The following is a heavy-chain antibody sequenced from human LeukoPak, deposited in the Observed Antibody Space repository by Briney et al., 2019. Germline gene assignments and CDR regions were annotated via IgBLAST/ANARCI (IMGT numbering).Heavy chain of an antibody. Sequence: ASVNDSCKASGYTFPRYGNSGVRQAPGQGGEWMGWISGYNGKTNYAQKLQGRVTMTTDTSTNTAYMELRSLRSADTAVYYCARWGTVATILILDYWGQGTLVTVSS. J-gene: IGHJ4*02. V-gene: IGHV1-18*01. CDR3: ARWGTVATILILDY. D-gene: IGHD5-12*01. CDR1: GYTFPRYG. CDR2: ISGYNGKT.